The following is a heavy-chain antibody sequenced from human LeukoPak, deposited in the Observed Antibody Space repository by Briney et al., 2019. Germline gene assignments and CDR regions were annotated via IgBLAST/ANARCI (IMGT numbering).Heavy chain of an antibody. J-gene: IGHJ6*02. CDR1: GYTFTSYY. V-gene: IGHV1-46*01. Sequence: ASVKVSCKASGYTFTSYYMHWVRQAPGQGLEWMGIISPSGGSTSYAQKFQGRVTMTRDTSTSTVYMELSSLRSEDTAVYYCASSSGVTPANYYYYGMDVWGQGTTVTVSS. D-gene: IGHD4-23*01. CDR2: ISPSGGST. CDR3: ASSSGVTPANYYYYGMDV.